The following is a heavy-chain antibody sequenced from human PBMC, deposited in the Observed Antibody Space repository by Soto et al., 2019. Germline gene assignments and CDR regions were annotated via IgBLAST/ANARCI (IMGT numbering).Heavy chain of an antibody. CDR3: ARVVTMVRGVRWFDP. CDR1: GFTFSSYW. CDR2: INSDGSST. D-gene: IGHD3-10*01. Sequence: GGSLRLSCAASGFTFSSYWMHWVRQAPGKGLVWVSRINSDGSSTSYADSVKGRFTISRDNTKNTLYLQMNSLRAEDTAVYYCARVVTMVRGVRWFDPWGQGTLVTVSS. J-gene: IGHJ5*02. V-gene: IGHV3-74*01.